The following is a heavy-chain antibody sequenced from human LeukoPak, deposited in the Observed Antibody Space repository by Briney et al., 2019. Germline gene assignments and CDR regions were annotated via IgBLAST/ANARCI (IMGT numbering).Heavy chain of an antibody. J-gene: IGHJ5*02. CDR1: GGSISSYY. V-gene: IGHV4-4*07. CDR3: ARDSTYDSSGYYWFDP. Sequence: SETLSLTCTVSGGSISSYYWSWIRQPAGKGLEWIGRIYTSGSTNYNPSLKSRVTMSVDTSKNQFSLKLSSVTAADTAVYYCARDSTYDSSGYYWFDPWGQGTLVTVS. CDR2: IYTSGST. D-gene: IGHD3-22*01.